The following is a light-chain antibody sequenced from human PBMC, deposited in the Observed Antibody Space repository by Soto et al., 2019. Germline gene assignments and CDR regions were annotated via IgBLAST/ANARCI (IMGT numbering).Light chain of an antibody. Sequence: EIVFTQSPGTLSLSPGERATLSCRASQSVTSNYLAWYQQKPGQAPRLLIYGASSRATGIPDRFSGSGSGTHFTLTISRLEPEDFAVYYCQQYNNWPPYTFGQGTKLEIK. CDR3: QQYNNWPPYT. V-gene: IGKV3-20*01. J-gene: IGKJ2*01. CDR1: QSVTSNY. CDR2: GAS.